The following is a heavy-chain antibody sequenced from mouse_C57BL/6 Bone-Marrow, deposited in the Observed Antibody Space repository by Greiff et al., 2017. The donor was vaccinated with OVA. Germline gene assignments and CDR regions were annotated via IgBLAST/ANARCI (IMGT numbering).Heavy chain of an antibody. CDR2: INPYNGAT. Sequence: EVQLVESGPELVKPGDSVKISCKASGYSFTGYFMNWVMQSHGKSLEWIGRINPYNGATFSNQKFKGKATLTVDKASSTAHMELRSRTSEDSAVYYCARGNWKYYAMDYWGQGTSVTVSS. CDR3: ARGNWKYYAMDY. J-gene: IGHJ4*01. D-gene: IGHD4-1*01. CDR1: GYSFTGYF. V-gene: IGHV1-20*01.